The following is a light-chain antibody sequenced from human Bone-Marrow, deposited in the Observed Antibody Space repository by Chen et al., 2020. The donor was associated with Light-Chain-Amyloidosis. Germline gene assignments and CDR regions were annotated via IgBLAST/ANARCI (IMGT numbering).Light chain of an antibody. CDR2: ELN. Sequence: QSALTQPASVSGSPGQSITISCTGTINDVGAYNHVSWYQHHPGKAPKLIIFELNNRPSGISDRFSGGKSGDTASLTISGLQAEDEADYYCTSYPRNAIYVFGPGTTVTVL. CDR1: INDVGAYNH. J-gene: IGLJ1*01. V-gene: IGLV2-14*01. CDR3: TSYPRNAIYV.